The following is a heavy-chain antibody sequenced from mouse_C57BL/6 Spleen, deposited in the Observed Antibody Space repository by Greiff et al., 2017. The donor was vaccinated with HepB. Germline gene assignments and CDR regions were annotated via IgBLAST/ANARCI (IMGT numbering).Heavy chain of an antibody. CDR2: IDPSDSYT. V-gene: IGHV1-69*01. CDR1: GYTFTSYW. CDR3: ASGLFQGDFDV. J-gene: IGHJ1*03. D-gene: IGHD1-1*01. Sequence: VQLQQSGAELVMPGASVKLSCKASGYTFTSYWMHWVKQRPGQGLEWIGEIDPSDSYTNYNQKFKGKSTLTVDKSSSTAYMQLSSLTTEDSAVYYCASGLFQGDFDVWGTGTTVTVSS.